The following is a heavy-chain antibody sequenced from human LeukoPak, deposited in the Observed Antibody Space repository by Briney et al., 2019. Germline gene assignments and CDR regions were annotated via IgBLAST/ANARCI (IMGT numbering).Heavy chain of an antibody. V-gene: IGHV3-11*05. CDR1: GFTFSDYY. Sequence: GGCLRLSCSASGFTFSDYYMNWIRQAPGKGLEWVSYISATSTYTNYADSAKGRFTISRDNAKNSVYLEINSLRAEDTAVYYCARAGFTGFQNWFDPWGQGTLVPVSS. J-gene: IGHJ5*02. D-gene: IGHD5-12*01. CDR2: ISATSTYT. CDR3: ARAGFTGFQNWFDP.